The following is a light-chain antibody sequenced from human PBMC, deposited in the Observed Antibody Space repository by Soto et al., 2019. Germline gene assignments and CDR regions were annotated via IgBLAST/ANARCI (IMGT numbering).Light chain of an antibody. CDR1: QSVSSY. V-gene: IGKV3-11*01. CDR3: QQRSNWPKGT. CDR2: DAS. Sequence: EIVLTQSPATLSLSPGERATLSCRASQSVSSYLAWYQQKPGQAPRLLIYDASNRATGIPARFSGSGSGTDFTLTISSLEPEEFAVNYCQQRSNWPKGTFGQGTKVEIK. J-gene: IGKJ1*01.